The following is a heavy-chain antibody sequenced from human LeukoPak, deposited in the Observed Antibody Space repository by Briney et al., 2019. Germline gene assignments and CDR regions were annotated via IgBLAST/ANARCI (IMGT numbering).Heavy chain of an antibody. V-gene: IGHV4-59*12. CDR3: ARRGLYYYGSGSYRSPGLDY. D-gene: IGHD3-10*01. J-gene: IGHJ4*02. CDR1: GGSISSYY. CDR2: IYYSGST. Sequence: SETLSLTCTVSGGSISSYYWSWIRQPPGKGLEWIGYIYYSGSTNYNPYLKSRVTISVDTSKHQFSLKLSSVTAADTAVYYCARRGLYYYGSGSYRSPGLDYWGQGTLVTVSS.